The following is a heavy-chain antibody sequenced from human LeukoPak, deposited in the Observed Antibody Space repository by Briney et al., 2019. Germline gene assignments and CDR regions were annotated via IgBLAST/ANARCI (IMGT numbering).Heavy chain of an antibody. D-gene: IGHD3-22*01. Sequence: GGSVSLPCGASGFPVSSNYMSWVRQAPGRGLEGGSVIYRGGSTYYEDSLQGRLTISSDNSKNTLYLQMNSLRAGDTAVDYWARWGYYYDSSYNAPFDYWGQGTRVTVSS. CDR1: GFPVSSNY. CDR2: IYRGGST. J-gene: IGHJ4*02. CDR3: ARWGYYYDSSYNAPFDY. V-gene: IGHV3-66*01.